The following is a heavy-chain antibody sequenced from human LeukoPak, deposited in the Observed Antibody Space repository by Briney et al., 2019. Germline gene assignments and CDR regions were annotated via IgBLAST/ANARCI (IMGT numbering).Heavy chain of an antibody. V-gene: IGHV1-2*06. CDR1: GYTFTAYH. D-gene: IGHD6-13*01. CDR2: INPSSGGT. J-gene: IGHJ4*02. CDR3: ARDSSSSWTSFDY. Sequence: ASVKVSCKASGYTFTAYHMHWVRQAPGQGLEWMGRINPSSGGTNFAQKLQGRVTMTRDTSISTAYMELSRLSSDDTAVYYCARDSSSSWTSFDYWGQGTLVTVSS.